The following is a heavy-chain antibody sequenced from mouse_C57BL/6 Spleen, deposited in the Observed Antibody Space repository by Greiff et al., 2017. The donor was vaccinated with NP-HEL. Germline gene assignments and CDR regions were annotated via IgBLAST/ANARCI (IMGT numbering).Heavy chain of an antibody. V-gene: IGHV1-26*01. CDR3: ARRRAYDYAWCAY. CDR2: INPNNGGT. CDR1: GYTFTDYY. D-gene: IGHD2-4*01. Sequence: EVQLQQSGPELVKPGASVKISCKASGYTFTDYYMNWVKQSHGKSLEWIGDINPNNGGTSYNQKFKGKATLTVDNSSSTAYMELRSLTSEDSAVYYCARRRAYDYAWCAYWGQGTLVTVSA. J-gene: IGHJ3*01.